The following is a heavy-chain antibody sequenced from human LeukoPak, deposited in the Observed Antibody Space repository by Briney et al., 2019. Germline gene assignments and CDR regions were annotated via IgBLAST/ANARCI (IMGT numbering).Heavy chain of an antibody. D-gene: IGHD3-22*01. J-gene: IGHJ4*02. Sequence: SETLSLTCAVSGYSISSGYYWGWIRQPPGKGLEWIGTIYHSGSTYYNPSLKSRVTISVDTSKNQFSLKLSSVTAAETAVYYCASADSSGYFYVAYWGQGTLVTVSS. V-gene: IGHV4-38-2*01. CDR2: IYHSGST. CDR3: ASADSSGYFYVAY. CDR1: GYSISSGYY.